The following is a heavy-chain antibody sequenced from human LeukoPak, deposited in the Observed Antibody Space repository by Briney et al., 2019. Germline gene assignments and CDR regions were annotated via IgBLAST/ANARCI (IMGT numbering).Heavy chain of an antibody. CDR2: IYYSGST. D-gene: IGHD4/OR15-4a*01. CDR3: ARQTRAHYFDY. V-gene: IGHV4-61*08. CDR1: GGSISSGGYY. J-gene: IGHJ4*02. Sequence: SETLSLTCAVSGGSISSGGYYWSWIRQPPGKGLEWIGYIYYSGSTNYNPSLKSRVTISVDTSKNQFSLKLSSVTAADTAVYYCARQTRAHYFDYWGQGTLVTVSS.